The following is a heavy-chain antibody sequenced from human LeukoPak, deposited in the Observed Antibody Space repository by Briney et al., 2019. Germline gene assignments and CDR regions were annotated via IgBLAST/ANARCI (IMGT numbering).Heavy chain of an antibody. J-gene: IGHJ5*02. V-gene: IGHV4-59*01. CDR3: ARGAHYYGSGTDS. D-gene: IGHD3-10*01. Sequence: ASETLSLTCTFSGGSISCYYWSGIRQPPGKGLEWIGYIYYSGGTNYSPSLKSRVTISVDTSKNQFSLKLISVTAADTAVYYCARGAHYYGSGTDSWGQGALVTVSS. CDR1: GGSISCYY. CDR2: IYYSGGT.